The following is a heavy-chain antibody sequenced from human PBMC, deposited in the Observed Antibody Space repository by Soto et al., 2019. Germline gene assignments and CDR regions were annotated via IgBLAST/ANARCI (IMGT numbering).Heavy chain of an antibody. J-gene: IGHJ5*02. CDR3: ARGEAVVVVGATLHWFDP. V-gene: IGHV3-48*02. D-gene: IGHD2-15*01. Sequence: PGGSLRLSCAASEFTLSSYSMNWVRQAPGKGLEWVSYINSSTIFYACSVKGRFTISKDNAKNSLYLQMNSLRDEDTAVYCCARGEAVVVVGATLHWFDPWGQGTLVTVSS. CDR1: EFTLSSYS. CDR2: INSSTI.